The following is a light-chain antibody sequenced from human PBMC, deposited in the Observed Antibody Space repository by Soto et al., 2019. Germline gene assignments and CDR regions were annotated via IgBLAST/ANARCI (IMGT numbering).Light chain of an antibody. V-gene: IGLV2-14*01. CDR3: CSYRSSSTLV. J-gene: IGLJ2*01. CDR2: GVS. Sequence: QSALTQPASVSGSPGQSVTISCTGTSSDIGAYKYVSWYQHHPGKSPRLLIYGVSNRPSGVSNRFSASKSGNTASLTISGLQAEDEADYYCCSYRSSSTLVFGGGTKVTVL. CDR1: SSDIGAYKY.